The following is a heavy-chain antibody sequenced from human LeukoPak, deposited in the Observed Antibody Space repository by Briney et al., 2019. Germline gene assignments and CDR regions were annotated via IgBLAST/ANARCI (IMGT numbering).Heavy chain of an antibody. D-gene: IGHD6-6*01. Sequence: GGSLRLSCAASGFTFSSYGMHWVRQAPGKGLEWVAVILYDGSNKYYADSVKGRFTISRDNSKNTLYLQMNSLRAEDTAVYYCAKDISIAAPDWFDPWGQGTLVTVSS. CDR1: GFTFSSYG. J-gene: IGHJ5*02. V-gene: IGHV3-30*18. CDR2: ILYDGSNK. CDR3: AKDISIAAPDWFDP.